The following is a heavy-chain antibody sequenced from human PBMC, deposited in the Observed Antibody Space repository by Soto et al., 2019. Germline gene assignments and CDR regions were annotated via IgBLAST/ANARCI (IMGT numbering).Heavy chain of an antibody. D-gene: IGHD3-3*01. CDR1: GFTFSSYS. J-gene: IGHJ4*02. CDR2: ISSSSSYI. CDR3: ARGLVLRFLEWLYPLGY. V-gene: IGHV3-21*01. Sequence: EVQLVESGGGLVKPGGSLRLSCAASGFTFSSYSMNWVRQAPGKGLEWVSSISSSSSYIYYADSVKSRFTISRDNAKNSLYLQMNSLRAEDTAVYYCARGLVLRFLEWLYPLGYWGQGTLVTVSS.